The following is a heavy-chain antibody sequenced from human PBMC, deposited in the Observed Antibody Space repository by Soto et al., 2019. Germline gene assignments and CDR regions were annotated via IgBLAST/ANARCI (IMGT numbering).Heavy chain of an antibody. D-gene: IGHD3-3*01. Sequence: ASVKVSCKASGYTFTSYGISWVRQAPGQGLEGMGWISAYNGNTNYAQKLQGRVTMTTDTSTSTAYMELRSLRSDDTAVYYCARSPGSVDFWSGYYPYGMDVWGQGTTVTLSS. V-gene: IGHV1-18*01. CDR3: ARSPGSVDFWSGYYPYGMDV. CDR1: GYTFTSYG. J-gene: IGHJ6*02. CDR2: ISAYNGNT.